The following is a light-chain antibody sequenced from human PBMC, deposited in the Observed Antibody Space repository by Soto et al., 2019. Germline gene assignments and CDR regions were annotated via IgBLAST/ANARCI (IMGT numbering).Light chain of an antibody. CDR2: YDD. Sequence: QSVLTQPPSVSEAPRQRVTISCSGSSSNIGNNAVNWYQQLPGKAPKLLIYYDDLLPSGVSDRFSGSKSGTSASLAISGLQSEAEADYYCAAWDDSLNGVVFGGGTKLTVL. CDR1: SSNIGNNA. J-gene: IGLJ2*01. CDR3: AAWDDSLNGVV. V-gene: IGLV1-36*01.